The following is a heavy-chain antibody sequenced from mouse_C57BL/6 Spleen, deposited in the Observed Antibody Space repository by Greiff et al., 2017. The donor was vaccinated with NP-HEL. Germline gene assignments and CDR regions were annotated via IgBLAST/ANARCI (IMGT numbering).Heavy chain of an antibody. D-gene: IGHD4-1*01. CDR1: GYTFTDYY. J-gene: IGHJ1*03. CDR2: IYPGSGNT. CDR3: ARPPGTSWYFDV. Sequence: QVQLKQSGAELVRPGASVKLSCKASGYTFTDYYINWVKQRPGQGLEWIARIYPGSGNTYYNEKFKGKATLTAEKSSSTAYMQLSSLTSEDSAVYFCARPPGTSWYFDVWGTGTTVTVSS. V-gene: IGHV1-76*01.